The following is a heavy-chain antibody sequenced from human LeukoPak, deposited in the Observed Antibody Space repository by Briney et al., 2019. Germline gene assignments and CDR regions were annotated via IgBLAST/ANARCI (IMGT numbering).Heavy chain of an antibody. D-gene: IGHD3-10*01. CDR2: ISTSSRST. Sequence: GGSLRLSCAASGFTFSSYSMNWVRQAPGKGLEWLSYISTSSRSTYYADSVKGRFTVSRDNAKNTLVLDMHSLRPGESGVYYCARSAVRGVDCDYWGQGTLLTVSS. V-gene: IGHV3-48*01. CDR1: GFTFSSYS. J-gene: IGHJ4*02. CDR3: ARSAVRGVDCDY.